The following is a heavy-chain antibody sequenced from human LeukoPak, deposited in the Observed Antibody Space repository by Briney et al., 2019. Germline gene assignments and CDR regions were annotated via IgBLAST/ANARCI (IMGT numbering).Heavy chain of an antibody. V-gene: IGHV3-21*01. CDR3: ASGSGYCSGGSCSDY. D-gene: IGHD2-15*01. Sequence: GGSLRLSCAASGFTFRKYNMNWVRRAPGKGLEWVSAISSGSSYIYYADSVKGRFTISRDNAKNSLYLQMNSLRAEDTAVYYCASGSGYCSGGSCSDYWGQGTLVTVSS. J-gene: IGHJ4*02. CDR2: ISSGSSYI. CDR1: GFTFRKYN.